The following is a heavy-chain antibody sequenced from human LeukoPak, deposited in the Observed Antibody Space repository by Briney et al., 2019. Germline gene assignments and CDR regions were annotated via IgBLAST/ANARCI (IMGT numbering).Heavy chain of an antibody. V-gene: IGHV4-59*12. CDR1: GGSISSYY. D-gene: IGHD3-22*01. J-gene: IGHJ3*02. CDR2: IYYSGST. Sequence: SETLSLTCTVSGGSISSYYCSWIRQPPGKGLEWIGYIYYSGSTHYNPSLKSRVTISVDTSKNQFSLKLSSVTAADTAVYYCARYLYDSSGYYYATDDAFDIWGQGTMVTVSS. CDR3: ARYLYDSSGYYYATDDAFDI.